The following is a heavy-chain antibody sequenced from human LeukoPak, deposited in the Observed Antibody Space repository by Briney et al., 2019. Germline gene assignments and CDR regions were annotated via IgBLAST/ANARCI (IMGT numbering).Heavy chain of an antibody. CDR3: VKVTGNYEILTGYDGESWLDS. J-gene: IGHJ5*01. CDR2: ISGNGDDE. V-gene: IGHV3-43*02. CDR1: GFSFENCA. Sequence: GGSLRLSCAASGFSFENCAMHRGRQVPGKGLEWVSLISGNGDDEAYAHLVKGRFTNSRDKGKNSFYLQMNSLTTEDTGFYFFVKVTGNYEILTGYDGESWLDSCGQGTLVSVSS. D-gene: IGHD3-9*01.